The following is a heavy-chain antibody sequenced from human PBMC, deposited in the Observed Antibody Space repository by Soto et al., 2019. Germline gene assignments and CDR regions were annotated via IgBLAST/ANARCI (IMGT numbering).Heavy chain of an antibody. Sequence: QVQVVESGGGVVQPGKSLRLSCAASAFTLSKFVMHWVRQAPGRGLEWVAVTSNDGSNTFYADSVKGRFTISRDNSKNTVYLQMNGVRTEDTAVYYCARGNLDVWGQGTTVTVSS. V-gene: IGHV3-30-3*01. CDR2: TSNDGSNT. D-gene: IGHD1-7*01. CDR3: ARGNLDV. CDR1: AFTLSKFV. J-gene: IGHJ6*02.